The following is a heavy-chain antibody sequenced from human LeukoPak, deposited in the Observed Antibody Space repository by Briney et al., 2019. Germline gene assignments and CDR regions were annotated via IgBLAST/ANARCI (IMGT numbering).Heavy chain of an antibody. D-gene: IGHD2-8*02. J-gene: IGHJ4*02. CDR3: AREAGGVSDY. CDR1: GYIFSDYY. V-gene: IGHV1-2*02. Sequence: GASVKVSCKASGYIFSDYYVHWVRQAPGQGLEWMAWIKPNNGGTTFAQKFQGRVTLTRDTSISTAYMQVSGLRSEDTAMYYCAREAGGVSDYWGQGTLVTVSS. CDR2: IKPNNGGT.